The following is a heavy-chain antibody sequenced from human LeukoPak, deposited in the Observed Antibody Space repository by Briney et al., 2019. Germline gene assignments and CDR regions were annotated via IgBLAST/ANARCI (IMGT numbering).Heavy chain of an antibody. CDR3: ARADYDFWSGYHTADYYYYYYMDV. CDR2: ISSSSSYI. J-gene: IGHJ6*03. D-gene: IGHD3-3*01. CDR1: GFTFSSYS. Sequence: GGSLRLSCAASGFTFSSYSMNWVRQAPGKGLEWVSSISSSSSYIYYADSVEGRFTISRDNAKNSLYLQMNSLRAEDTAVYYCARADYDFWSGYHTADYYYYYYMDVWGKGTTVTVSS. V-gene: IGHV3-21*01.